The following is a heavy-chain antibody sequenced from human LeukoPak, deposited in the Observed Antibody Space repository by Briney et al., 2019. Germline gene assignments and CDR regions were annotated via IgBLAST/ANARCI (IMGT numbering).Heavy chain of an antibody. CDR2: IYYSGST. V-gene: IGHV4-59*08. J-gene: IGHJ4*02. CDR3: ARKAAAGSNDY. CDR1: GGSISSYY. D-gene: IGHD6-13*01. Sequence: SETLSLTCTVSGGSISSYYWSWIRQPPGKGLEWIGYIYYSGSTNYNPSLKSRVTITVDTSKNQFSLKRSSVTAAYTAVYYCARKAAAGSNDYWGQGTLLTVSS.